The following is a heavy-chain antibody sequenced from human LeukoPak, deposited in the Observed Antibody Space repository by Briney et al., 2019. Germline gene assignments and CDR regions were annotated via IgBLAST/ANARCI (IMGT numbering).Heavy chain of an antibody. Sequence: NPGGSLRLSCAASGFTFSSYSMNWVRQAPGKGLEWVSSISSSSSYIYYADSVKGRFTISRDNAKNSLYLQMNSLRVEDTAVYYCAPYGSGNYVPVRDYWGQGTLVTVSS. CDR1: GFTFSSYS. CDR3: APYGSGNYVPVRDY. D-gene: IGHD3-10*01. CDR2: ISSSSSYI. J-gene: IGHJ4*02. V-gene: IGHV3-21*04.